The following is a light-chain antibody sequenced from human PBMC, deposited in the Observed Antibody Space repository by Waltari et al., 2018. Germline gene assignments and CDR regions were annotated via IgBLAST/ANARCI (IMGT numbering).Light chain of an antibody. Sequence: IQLTQSPSFLSASVGARVTLTCRASQGISSYFAWYQQKPGKAPKLLIYAASTLQSGVPSRFSGSGSGTEFTLTISSLQPEDFATYYCQQLNSYPLTFGPGKKVDIK. V-gene: IGKV1-9*01. CDR1: QGISSY. CDR2: AAS. CDR3: QQLNSYPLT. J-gene: IGKJ3*01.